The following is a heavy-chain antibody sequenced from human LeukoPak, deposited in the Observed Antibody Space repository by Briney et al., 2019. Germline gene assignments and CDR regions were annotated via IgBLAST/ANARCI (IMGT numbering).Heavy chain of an antibody. D-gene: IGHD4-23*01. CDR3: AKDLLYGGNSDAFDI. V-gene: IGHV3-33*06. CDR1: GFTFSSYG. J-gene: IGHJ3*02. CDR2: IWYDGSNK. Sequence: PGGSLRLSSAASGFTFSSYGMHWVRQAPGKGLEWVAVIWYDGSNKYYADSVKGRFTISRDNSKNTLYLQVNSLRAEDTAVYYCAKDLLYGGNSDAFDIWGQGTMVTVSS.